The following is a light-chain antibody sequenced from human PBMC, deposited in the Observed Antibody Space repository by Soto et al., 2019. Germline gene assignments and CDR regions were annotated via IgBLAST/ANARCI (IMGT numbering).Light chain of an antibody. CDR2: DVS. CDR1: SSDVGGYNY. J-gene: IGLJ1*01. Sequence: QSVLTQPPSASGSPGQSVTISCTGTSSDVGGYNYVSWYQQHPGKAPKLMIYDVSKRPSGVPDRFSGSKSGNTASLTVSGLQAEEEAEYYCSSYAGSNNFNVFGTGTKVTVL. CDR3: SSYAGSNNFNV. V-gene: IGLV2-8*01.